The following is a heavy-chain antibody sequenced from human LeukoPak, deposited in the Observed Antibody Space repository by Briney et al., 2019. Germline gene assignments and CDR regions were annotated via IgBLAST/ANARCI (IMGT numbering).Heavy chain of an antibody. CDR2: ITPNSGGT. J-gene: IGHJ4*02. CDR1: GYTFTGYY. D-gene: IGHD3-3*01. Sequence: GASVKVSCKASGYTFTGYYIHWVRQAPGQGLEWMGWITPNSGGTNYAQKFQGRVTMTRDTSITTAYMELTSLRSDDTAVYYFALYDFWSGYPDYWGQGTLVTVSS. CDR3: ALYDFWSGYPDY. V-gene: IGHV1-2*02.